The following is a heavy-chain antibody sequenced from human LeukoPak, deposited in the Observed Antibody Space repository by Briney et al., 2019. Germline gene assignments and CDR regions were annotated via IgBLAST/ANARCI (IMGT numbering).Heavy chain of an antibody. D-gene: IGHD2-21*02. CDR1: GFTFSSYA. V-gene: IGHV3-23*01. Sequence: GGSLRLSCAASGFTFSSYAMSWVRQTPGKGLEWLSAISGSGGSTYYADSVKGRFTISRDNSKNTLYLQVNSLRAEDTAVYYCAKSLGSVVVTANDYWGQGTLVTVSS. CDR2: ISGSGGST. CDR3: AKSLGSVVVTANDY. J-gene: IGHJ4*02.